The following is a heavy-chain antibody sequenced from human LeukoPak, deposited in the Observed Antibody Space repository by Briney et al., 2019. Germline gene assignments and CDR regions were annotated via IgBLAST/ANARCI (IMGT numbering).Heavy chain of an antibody. CDR2: IIPIFGTA. D-gene: IGHD6-19*01. Sequence: SVKVSCKASGGTFSSYAISWVRQAPGQGLEWMGGIIPIFGTANYAQKFQGRVTITADESTSTAYMELSSLRSEDTAVYYCARASGWDDMRYYYMDVWGKGTTVTISS. J-gene: IGHJ6*03. CDR3: ARASGWDDMRYYYMDV. CDR1: GGTFSSYA. V-gene: IGHV1-69*13.